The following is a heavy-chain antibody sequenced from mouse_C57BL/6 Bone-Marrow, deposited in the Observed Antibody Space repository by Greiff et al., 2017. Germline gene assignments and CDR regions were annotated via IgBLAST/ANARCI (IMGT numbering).Heavy chain of an antibody. CDR1: GYTFTSYW. CDR2: IYPGSGST. Sequence: QVQLQQPGAELVKPGASVKMSCKASGYTFTSYWITWVKQRPGQGLEWIGEIYPGSGSTNYNEKFKSKATLTVDKSSSTAYMQLSSLTSEDSAVYYCARDEWPFAWFAYWGQGTLVTVSA. CDR3: ARDEWPFAWFAY. V-gene: IGHV1-55*01. J-gene: IGHJ3*01.